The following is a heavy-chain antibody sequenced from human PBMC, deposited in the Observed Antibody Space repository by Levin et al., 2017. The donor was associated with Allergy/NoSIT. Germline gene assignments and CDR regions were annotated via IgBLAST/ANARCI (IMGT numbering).Heavy chain of an antibody. Sequence: SLKISCAASGFTFDDYAMHWVRQAPGKGLEWVSGISWNSATIGYADSVKGRFTISRDNSKNSLNLQMNSLRAEDTVFYYCAKFTVAYYYDTSGYFDYWGQGTLVTVSS. CDR1: GFTFDDYA. CDR3: AKFTVAYYYDTSGYFDY. CDR2: ISWNSATI. D-gene: IGHD3-22*01. J-gene: IGHJ4*02. V-gene: IGHV3-9*01.